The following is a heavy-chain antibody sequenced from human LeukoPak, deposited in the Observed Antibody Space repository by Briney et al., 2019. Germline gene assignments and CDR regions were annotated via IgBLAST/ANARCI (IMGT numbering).Heavy chain of an antibody. V-gene: IGHV4-31*03. J-gene: IGHJ3*02. CDR2: IYNSRST. Sequence: PSETLSPTCTVSGGSISSGGYYWSWIRQHPGKGLKWIGYIYNSRSTYYNPSLKSRVTISVDTSKNQFSLKLSSVSAADTAVYYCAGLRGRPHAFDIWGQGTVVTVSS. D-gene: IGHD5-12*01. CDR3: AGLRGRPHAFDI. CDR1: GGSISSGGYY.